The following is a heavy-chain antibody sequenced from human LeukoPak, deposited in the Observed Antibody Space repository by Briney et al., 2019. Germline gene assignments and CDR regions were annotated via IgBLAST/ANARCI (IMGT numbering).Heavy chain of an antibody. V-gene: IGHV3-48*03. CDR1: GFTFSSYE. CDR3: ARGPYYDTSGYYPGGEYFDY. Sequence: GGSLRLSCAASGFTFSSYEMNWVRQAPGKGLEWVSYISSSGSTIYYADSVKGRFTISRDNAKNSLYLQMNSLRAEDTAVYYCARGPYYDTSGYYPGGEYFDYWGQGTLVTVSS. CDR2: ISSSGSTI. D-gene: IGHD3-22*01. J-gene: IGHJ4*02.